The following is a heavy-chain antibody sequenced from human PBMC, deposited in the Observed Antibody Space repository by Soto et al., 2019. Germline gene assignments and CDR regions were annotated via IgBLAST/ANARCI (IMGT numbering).Heavy chain of an antibody. Sequence: SETLSLTCTVAGGSISSYYGSWIRQPPGKGLEWIGYIYYSGSTNYNPSLKSRVTISVDTSKNQFSLKLSSVTAADTAVYYCARPGKTGYFDYWGQGTLVTVSS. CDR2: IYYSGST. V-gene: IGHV4-59*08. CDR1: GGSISSYY. J-gene: IGHJ4*02. CDR3: ARPGKTGYFDY.